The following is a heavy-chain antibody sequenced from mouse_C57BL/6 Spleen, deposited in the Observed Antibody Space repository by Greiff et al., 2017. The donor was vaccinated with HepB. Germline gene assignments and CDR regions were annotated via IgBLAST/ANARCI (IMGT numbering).Heavy chain of an antibody. D-gene: IGHD1-1*01. CDR3: VRDGGPFTVVSHFDY. CDR1: GFSFNTYA. V-gene: IGHV10-1*01. J-gene: IGHJ2*01. CDR2: IRSKSNNYAT. Sequence: EVKVVESGGGLVQPKGSLKLSCAASGFSFNTYAMNWVRQAPGKGLEWVARIRSKSNNYATYYADSVKDRFTISRDDSESMLYLQMNNLKTEDTAMYYCVRDGGPFTVVSHFDYWGQGTTLTVSS.